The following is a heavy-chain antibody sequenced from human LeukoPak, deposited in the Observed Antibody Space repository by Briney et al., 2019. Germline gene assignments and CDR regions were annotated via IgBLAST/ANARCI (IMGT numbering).Heavy chain of an antibody. D-gene: IGHD2-21*01. CDR3: TRADYCAGDYYRDY. V-gene: IGHV4-4*07. J-gene: IGHJ4*02. Sequence: PSETLSLTCSDYAASISSYYWSWVRQSAGKGLEWIGRVYTSGNANYNPSLKRLATMSVSTSNNHFSLPLRSVTAADAAVYYCTRADYCAGDYYRDYWGQGTLVIVSS. CDR2: VYTSGNA. CDR1: AASISSYY.